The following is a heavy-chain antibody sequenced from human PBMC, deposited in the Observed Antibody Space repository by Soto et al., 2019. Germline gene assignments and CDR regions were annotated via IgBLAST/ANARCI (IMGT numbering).Heavy chain of an antibody. V-gene: IGHV3-30*18. J-gene: IGHJ6*02. D-gene: IGHD3-16*01. CDR1: GFTFSSYG. Sequence: GGTLRLSCAASGFTFSSYGMHWVLQAPDKGLERVAVISYEGNNKYYADTEKGRYTISRDNSKNALYLQMNSLRADDSAVFYCANFRVVAAFTYFYYSCAMDFCDLWTTVTVSS. CDR3: ANFRVVAAFTYFYYSCAMDF. CDR2: ISYEGNNK.